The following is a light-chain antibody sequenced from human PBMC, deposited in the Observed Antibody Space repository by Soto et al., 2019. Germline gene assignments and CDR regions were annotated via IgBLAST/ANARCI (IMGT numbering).Light chain of an antibody. CDR2: LGS. CDR3: MQAQHIHRT. V-gene: IGKV2-28*01. J-gene: IGKJ1*01. CDR1: QSLLHTSGDNY. Sequence: DIVMTQSPLSLSVTPGEPASISCRSSQSLLHTSGDNYLDWYLQRPGQSPQLLIYLGSKRASGVSDSFSGSGSGTRFTPRISRVEADAVGFYYCMQAQHIHRTFGQGTKVDIK.